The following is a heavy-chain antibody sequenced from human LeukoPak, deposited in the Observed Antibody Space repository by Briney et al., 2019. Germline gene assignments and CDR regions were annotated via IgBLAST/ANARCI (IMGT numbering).Heavy chain of an antibody. CDR3: ARDPMWGFGEAFFDY. V-gene: IGHV3-30*04. CDR1: GFTFSTYA. CDR2: ISYDGSNK. D-gene: IGHD3-10*01. J-gene: IGHJ4*02. Sequence: GGSLRLSCAASGFTFSTYAMTWVRQAPGKGLEWVAVISYDGSNKYYADSVKGRFTISRDNSKNTLYLQMNSLRAEDTAVYYCARDPMWGFGEAFFDYWGQGTLVTVSS.